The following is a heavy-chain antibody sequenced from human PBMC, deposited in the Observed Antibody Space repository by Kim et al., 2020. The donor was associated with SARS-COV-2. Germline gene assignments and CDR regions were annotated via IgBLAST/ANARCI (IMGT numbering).Heavy chain of an antibody. J-gene: IGHJ1*01. Sequence: YADSVKGRIIISRDHSKNALYLQMSSLRAEDTAVYYCATVVFYYDAGYFKNWGQGTLVIVSS. V-gene: IGHV3-66*01. D-gene: IGHD3-22*01. CDR3: ATVVFYYDAGYFKN.